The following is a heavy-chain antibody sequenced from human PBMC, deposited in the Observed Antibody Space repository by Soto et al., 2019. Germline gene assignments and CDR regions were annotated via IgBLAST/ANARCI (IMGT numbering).Heavy chain of an antibody. V-gene: IGHV3-33*01. CDR3: TTDSYSTMIVVRFDY. CDR2: VLSDGSNK. Sequence: GGSLRLSCAASGFIFSSYGMHWVRQAPGNGLEWVAVVLSDGSNKYYADSVKGRFAISRDDSKDMVYLQMNSLKTEDTGIYYCTTDSYSTMIVVRFDYWGHGALVTVSS. J-gene: IGHJ4*01. CDR1: GFIFSSYG. D-gene: IGHD3-22*01.